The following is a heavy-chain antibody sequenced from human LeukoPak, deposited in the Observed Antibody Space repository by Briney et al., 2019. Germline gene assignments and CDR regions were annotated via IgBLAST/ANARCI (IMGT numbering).Heavy chain of an antibody. Sequence: SETLSLTCTVSGGSISGSYWSWIRQSPGKGLEWIGYIYYDGNTDYNPSLRSRLTMSVDTSKNQFSLKLTSVTAADTALYYCAKGGWSLDIWGQGTMVTVSS. J-gene: IGHJ3*02. CDR2: IYYDGNT. D-gene: IGHD6-19*01. V-gene: IGHV4-59*03. CDR3: AKGGWSLDI. CDR1: GGSISGSY.